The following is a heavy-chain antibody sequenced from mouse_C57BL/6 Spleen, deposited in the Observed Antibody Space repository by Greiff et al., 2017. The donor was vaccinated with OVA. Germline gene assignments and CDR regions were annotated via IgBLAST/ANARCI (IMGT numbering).Heavy chain of an antibody. V-gene: IGHV3-6*01. D-gene: IGHD1-1*01. CDR2: ISYDGSN. J-gene: IGHJ3*01. CDR3: ARGDYYGSGFAY. CDR1: GYSITSGYY. Sequence: EVQLVESGPGLVKPSQSLSLTCSVTGYSITSGYYWNWIRQFPGNKLEWMGYISYDGSNNYNPSLKNRISITHDTSKNQLFLKLNSVTTEDTAAYYCARGDYYGSGFAYWGQGTLVTVSA.